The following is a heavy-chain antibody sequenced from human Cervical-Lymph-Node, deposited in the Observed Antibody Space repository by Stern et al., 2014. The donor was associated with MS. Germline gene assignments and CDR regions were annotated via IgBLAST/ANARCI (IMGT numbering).Heavy chain of an antibody. CDR2: IYPGDSDT. Sequence: EVQLVQSGTEVKKPGESLRISCKGSGYSFTSHWIGWVRQMPGKGLEWMGLIYPGDSDTRYSPSFQGQVTFSADKSINTAYLQWSSLKASDTAMYYCARLFDDFWSGYLQVFDYWGQGTLVTVSS. D-gene: IGHD3-3*01. J-gene: IGHJ4*02. V-gene: IGHV5-51*03. CDR1: GYSFTSHW. CDR3: ARLFDDFWSGYLQVFDY.